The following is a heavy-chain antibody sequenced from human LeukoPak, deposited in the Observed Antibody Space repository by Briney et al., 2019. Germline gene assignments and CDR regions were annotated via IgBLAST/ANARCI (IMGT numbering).Heavy chain of an antibody. CDR3: AKGIAVAAPFDY. D-gene: IGHD6-19*01. CDR2: ISWYSGSI. Sequence: GGSLRLSCAASGFTIDDYALHWVRQAPGQGLEWVSVISWYSGSIAYEDSVKGRFTISRDNDKNSLYLQMNSLRAEDTDLYYCAKGIAVAAPFDYWGQGTLVTVSS. V-gene: IGHV3-9*01. J-gene: IGHJ4*02. CDR1: GFTIDDYA.